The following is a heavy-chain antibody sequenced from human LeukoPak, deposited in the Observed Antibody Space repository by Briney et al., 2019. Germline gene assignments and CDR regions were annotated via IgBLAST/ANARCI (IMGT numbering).Heavy chain of an antibody. J-gene: IGHJ4*02. V-gene: IGHV3-53*01. CDR1: GFTVSSNY. Sequence: GGSLRRSCAASGFTVSSNYMSWVRQAPGKGLEWVSVIYSGGSTYYADSVKGRFTISRDNSKNTLYLQMNSLRAEDTAVYYCARAPGHMGFFDYWGQGSLVTVSS. CDR2: IYSGGST. CDR3: ARAPGHMGFFDY. D-gene: IGHD2-21*01.